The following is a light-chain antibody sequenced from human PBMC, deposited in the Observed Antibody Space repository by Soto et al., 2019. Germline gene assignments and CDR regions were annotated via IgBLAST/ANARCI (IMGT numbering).Light chain of an antibody. V-gene: IGKV1-39*01. Sequence: DIHMTQSASSLSASVGGRVTITCRSSQSISRYLNWYQQKPGNAPKLMAYAASSLQSGVPSRFSGSGSGTDFTLTISSLQPEDFATYYCQQSYSTPPWTFGQGTKVDIK. CDR2: AAS. CDR3: QQSYSTPPWT. J-gene: IGKJ1*01. CDR1: QSISRY.